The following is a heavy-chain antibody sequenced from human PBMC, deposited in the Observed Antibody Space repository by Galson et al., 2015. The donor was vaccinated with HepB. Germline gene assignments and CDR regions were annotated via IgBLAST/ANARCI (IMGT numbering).Heavy chain of an antibody. J-gene: IGHJ6*03. D-gene: IGHD3-3*01. CDR1: GISLSTSGMC. CDR3: ARMTSQDDDFWSGYYYYYMDV. V-gene: IGHV2-70*11. Sequence: PTLVKPTQTLTLTCTFSGISLSTSGMCVSWIRQPPGKALEWLARIDWDADKYYSTSLKTRVTISKDTSKNQMVLTMTNLDPVDTATYYCARMTSQDDDFWSGYYYYYMDVWGKGTTVTVSS. CDR2: IDWDADK.